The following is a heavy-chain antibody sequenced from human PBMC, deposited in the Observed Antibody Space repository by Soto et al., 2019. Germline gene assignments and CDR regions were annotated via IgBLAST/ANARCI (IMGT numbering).Heavy chain of an antibody. D-gene: IGHD3-22*01. CDR2: IYHSGST. Sequence: LSLTCAVSGGSISSGGYSWSWIRQPPGKGLEWIGYIYHSGSTYYNPSLKSRVTISVDRSKNQFSLKLSSVTAADTAVYYCARRLYYDSSGFEGGGMDVWGQGTTVTVSS. CDR3: ARRLYYDSSGFEGGGMDV. V-gene: IGHV4-30-2*01. CDR1: GGSISSGGYS. J-gene: IGHJ6*02.